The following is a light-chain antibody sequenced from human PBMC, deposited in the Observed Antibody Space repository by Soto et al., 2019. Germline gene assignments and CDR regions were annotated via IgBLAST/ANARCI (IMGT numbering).Light chain of an antibody. V-gene: IGKV3-20*01. Sequence: IVLTQSPGTLSLSPGERATLSCRASQSINNRYLAWYQQKPGQAPSLLIYAASSRATGIPDRFSGSGSGTDFTLTIRRLEPEDFAVYYCQQFGSSPGFTFGPGTKVDIK. J-gene: IGKJ3*01. CDR1: QSINNRY. CDR3: QQFGSSPGFT. CDR2: AAS.